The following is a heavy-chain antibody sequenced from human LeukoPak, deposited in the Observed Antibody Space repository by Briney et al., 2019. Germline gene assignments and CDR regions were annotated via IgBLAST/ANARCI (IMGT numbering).Heavy chain of an antibody. D-gene: IGHD3-10*01. V-gene: IGHV3-21*01. Sequence: AGGSLRLSCAASGFTFSSYSMNWVRQAPGKGLEWVSSISSSSSYIYYADSVKGRFTISRDNAKNTLYLQMNSLRAEDTAVYYCARGIGLQRGEDYLDYWGQGTLVSVSS. CDR2: ISSSSSYI. CDR1: GFTFSSYS. J-gene: IGHJ4*02. CDR3: ARGIGLQRGEDYLDY.